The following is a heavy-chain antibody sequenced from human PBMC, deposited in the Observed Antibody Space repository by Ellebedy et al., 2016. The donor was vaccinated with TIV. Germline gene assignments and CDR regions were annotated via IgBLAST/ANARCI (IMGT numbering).Heavy chain of an antibody. CDR2: IGTTGNTV. D-gene: IGHD3-16*01. CDR3: ARVRGTYAYGMDV. Sequence: GESLKISCAASGLTFSSHSMNWVRQAPGKGLEWVSCIGTTGNTVYYADSVKGRFTISRDNAMNSLYLEMNSLRDEDTAVYYCARVRGTYAYGMDVWGQGTTVTVCS. J-gene: IGHJ6*02. CDR1: GLTFSSHS. V-gene: IGHV3-48*02.